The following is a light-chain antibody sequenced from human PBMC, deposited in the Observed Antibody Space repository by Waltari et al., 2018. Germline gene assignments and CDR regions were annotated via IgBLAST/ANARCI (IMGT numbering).Light chain of an antibody. V-gene: IGLV3-27*01. J-gene: IGLJ3*02. CDR3: FSATDNNDWV. CDR2: KDI. Sequence: SYELTQPSSVSVSPGQTATITCSGDLLSKKYARWFQQQPGQAPVLVIYKDIERPSGIPERFSGSSSGTTLTLTISGAQVEEEADYYCFSATDNNDWVFGGGTKLTVL. CDR1: LLSKKY.